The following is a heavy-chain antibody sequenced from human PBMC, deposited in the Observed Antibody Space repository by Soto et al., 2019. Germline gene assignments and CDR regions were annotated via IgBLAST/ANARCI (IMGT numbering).Heavy chain of an antibody. J-gene: IGHJ4*02. CDR3: ARRGSGSYHDY. V-gene: IGHV4-39*01. CDR1: GGSISSSSYY. Sequence: SETLSLTCTVSGGSISSSSYYWGWIRQPPGKGLEWIGSIYYSGITYYNPSLKSRVTISVDTSKNQFSLKLSSVTAADTAVYYCARRGSGSYHDYWGQGTLVTVSS. CDR2: IYYSGIT. D-gene: IGHD3-10*01.